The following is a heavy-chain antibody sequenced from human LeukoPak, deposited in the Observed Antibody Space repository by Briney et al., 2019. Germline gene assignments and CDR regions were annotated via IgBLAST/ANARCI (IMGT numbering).Heavy chain of an antibody. D-gene: IGHD3-22*01. J-gene: IGHJ4*02. CDR1: GFTFSSYS. V-gene: IGHV3-9*01. CDR2: ISWNSGSI. CDR3: AKGNSYDSSGLPFDY. Sequence: GGSLRLSCAASGFTFSSYSMNWVRQAPGKGLDWVAAISWNSGSINYADSVKGRFTISRDNAKNSLYLQMNSLRAEDTALYYCAKGNSYDSSGLPFDYWGQGTLVTVSS.